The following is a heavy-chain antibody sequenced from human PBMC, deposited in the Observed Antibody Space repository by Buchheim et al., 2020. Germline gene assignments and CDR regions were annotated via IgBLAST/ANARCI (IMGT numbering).Heavy chain of an antibody. CDR2: MNNDGTIT. J-gene: IGHJ4*02. Sequence: EVQLVESGGDLVQPGGSLRLSCVASGFSISNDWMHWVRQAPGKGLEWVSHMNNDGTITNYAGSVRGRFTVSRDGAKNTLFFQMNSLRAEDTAVYYCAGGGYTGMAHWGRGTL. CDR1: GFSISNDW. V-gene: IGHV3-74*01. CDR3: AGGGYTGMAH. D-gene: IGHD3-16*02.